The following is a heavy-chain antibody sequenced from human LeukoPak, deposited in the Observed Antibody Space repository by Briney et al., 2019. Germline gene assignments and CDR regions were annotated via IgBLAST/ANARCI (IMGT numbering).Heavy chain of an antibody. J-gene: IGHJ4*02. Sequence: ASVKVSCKASGYTFTSYGISWVRQAPGQGLEWMGWISAYNGNTNCAQKLQGRVTMTTDTSTSAAYMELRSLRSDDTAVYYCARGSRKYCSSTSCPPGGYWGQGTLVTVSS. V-gene: IGHV1-18*01. CDR1: GYTFTSYG. D-gene: IGHD2-2*01. CDR3: ARGSRKYCSSTSCPPGGY. CDR2: ISAYNGNT.